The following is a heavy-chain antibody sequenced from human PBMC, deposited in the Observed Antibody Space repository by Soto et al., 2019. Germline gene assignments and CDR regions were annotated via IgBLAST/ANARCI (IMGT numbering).Heavy chain of an antibody. D-gene: IGHD3-10*01. J-gene: IGHJ5*02. Sequence: SETLSLTCAVYGGSFSGYYWSWIRQPPGKGLEWIGEINHSGSTNYNPSLKSRVTISVDTSKNQFSLKLSSVTAADTAVYYCARGITMVRGVPRYNWFDPWGQGTLVTVSS. V-gene: IGHV4-34*01. CDR1: GGSFSGYY. CDR3: ARGITMVRGVPRYNWFDP. CDR2: INHSGST.